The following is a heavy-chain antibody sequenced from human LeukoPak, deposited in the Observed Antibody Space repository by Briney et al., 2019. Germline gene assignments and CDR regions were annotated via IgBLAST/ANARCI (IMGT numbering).Heavy chain of an antibody. V-gene: IGHV4-59*11. CDR2: ISYTGST. CDR3: ARQNWNHLPSDY. CDR1: GASISGHY. J-gene: IGHJ4*02. Sequence: PSETLSLTCTVSGASISGHYWSWIRQPPGEGLEWIGYISYTGSTNYNPSLESRVTISADTSKNQFSVTLNSVTAADTAVYYCARQNWNHLPSDYWGQGTLVTLSS. D-gene: IGHD1-1*01.